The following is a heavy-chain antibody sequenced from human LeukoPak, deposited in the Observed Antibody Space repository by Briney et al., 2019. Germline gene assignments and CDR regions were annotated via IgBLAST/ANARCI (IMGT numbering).Heavy chain of an antibody. CDR2: INHSGST. CDR3: ARGRTSSWINY. J-gene: IGHJ4*02. V-gene: IGHV4-34*01. D-gene: IGHD6-13*01. CDR1: GDSMRGFY. Sequence: SETLSLTCTVSGDSMRGFYWSWIRQSPGKGLEWIGEINHSGSTNYNPSLKSRVTISVDTSKNQFSLKLSSVTAADTAVYYCARGRTSSWINYWGQGTLVTVSS.